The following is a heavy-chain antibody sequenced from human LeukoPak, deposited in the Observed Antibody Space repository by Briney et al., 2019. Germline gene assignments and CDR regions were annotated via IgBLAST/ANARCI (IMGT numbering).Heavy chain of an antibody. J-gene: IGHJ4*02. Sequence: GGSLRLSCAASGFTFSSYEMNWVRQAPGKGLEWVSYISSSGSTIYYADSVKGRFTISRDNAKNSLYLQMYSLRAEDTAVYYCARLRGPMVRGDRWGQGTLVTVSS. CDR3: ARLRGPMVRGDR. D-gene: IGHD3-10*01. CDR1: GFTFSSYE. V-gene: IGHV3-48*03. CDR2: ISSSGSTI.